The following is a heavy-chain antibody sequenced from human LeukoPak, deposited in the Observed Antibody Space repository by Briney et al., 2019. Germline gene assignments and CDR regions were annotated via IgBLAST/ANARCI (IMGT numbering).Heavy chain of an antibody. CDR1: GFTVSSNY. V-gene: IGHV3-53*01. D-gene: IGHD2-2*01. J-gene: IGHJ6*03. CDR3: ALTSAASYYMDV. Sequence: GGSLRLSCAASGFTVSSNYMSWVRQAPGKGLEWVSVIYSGGRTYYADSVKSRFTISRDNSKNTLYLQMNSLRAEDTAVYYCALTSAASYYMDVWGKGTTVTVSS. CDR2: IYSGGRT.